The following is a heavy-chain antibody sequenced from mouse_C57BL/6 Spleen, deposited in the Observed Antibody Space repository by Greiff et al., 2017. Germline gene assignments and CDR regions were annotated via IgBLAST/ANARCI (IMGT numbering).Heavy chain of an antibody. D-gene: IGHD1-1*01. J-gene: IGHJ1*03. CDR3: GRWVYGSSYDWYFDV. Sequence: QVQLQQPGAELVRPGTSVKLSCKASGYTFTSYWMHWVKQRPGQGLEWIGVIDPSDSYTNYNQKFKGKATLSVDTSSSTAYMQLSSLTSEDAAVYYCGRWVYGSSYDWYFDVRGTGTTVTVSS. V-gene: IGHV1-59*01. CDR1: GYTFTSYW. CDR2: IDPSDSYT.